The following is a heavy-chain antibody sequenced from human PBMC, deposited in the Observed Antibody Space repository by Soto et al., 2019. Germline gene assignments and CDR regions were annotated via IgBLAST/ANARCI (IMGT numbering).Heavy chain of an antibody. Sequence: QVQLQESGPGLVKPSQTLSLTCTVSGGSISSGDYYWSWIRQPPGKGLEWIGYIYYTGTTYYNPSLKSRVTISVDTSKNQFSLKMSSVTAADTAVYYCAHYQPADLGAFDIWGQGTMVTVSS. CDR3: AHYQPADLGAFDI. D-gene: IGHD6-13*01. CDR2: IYYTGTT. CDR1: GGSISSGDYY. J-gene: IGHJ3*02. V-gene: IGHV4-30-4*01.